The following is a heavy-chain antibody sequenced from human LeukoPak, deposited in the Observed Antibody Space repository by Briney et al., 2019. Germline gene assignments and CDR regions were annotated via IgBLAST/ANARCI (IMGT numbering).Heavy chain of an antibody. V-gene: IGHV3-74*01. Sequence: GGSLRLSCVASGFTVSNEYMSWVRQAPGKGLVWVSRIASDGSSTTYADSVKGRFSISRDNAKNSLYPQINSLRAEDTAVYYCARSSYSSSSSVWGQGTMVTVSS. CDR3: ARSSYSSSSSV. D-gene: IGHD6-6*01. J-gene: IGHJ3*01. CDR1: GFTVSNEY. CDR2: IASDGSST.